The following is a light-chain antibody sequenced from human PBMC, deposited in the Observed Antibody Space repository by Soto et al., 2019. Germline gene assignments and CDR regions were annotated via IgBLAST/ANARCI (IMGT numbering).Light chain of an antibody. CDR3: GSYAGSDTYV. CDR2: EVS. J-gene: IGLJ1*01. V-gene: IGLV2-8*01. CDR1: SSDVGGYSY. Sequence: SVPTHPPDASLCTGHTVAISCTGTSSDVGGYSYVSWYQQHPGKAPKLMIYEVSKRPSGVPDRFSGSKSGNTASLTVSGLQAEDEADYYCGSYAGSDTYVFGTGTKVTV.